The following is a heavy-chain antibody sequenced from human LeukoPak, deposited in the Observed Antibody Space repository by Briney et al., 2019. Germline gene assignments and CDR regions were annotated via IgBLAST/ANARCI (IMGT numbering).Heavy chain of an antibody. J-gene: IGHJ4*02. V-gene: IGHV3-7*03. CDR2: IKQDGSEI. CDR1: GFTFSSYW. CDR3: ASQNILRFLEWLSPFDY. D-gene: IGHD3-3*01. Sequence: GGSLRLSCAVSGFTFSSYWMSWVRQAPGKGLEWVANIKQDGSEIHYVDSVKGRFTISRDNSKNTLYLQMNSLRAEDTAVYYCASQNILRFLEWLSPFDYWGQGTLVTVSS.